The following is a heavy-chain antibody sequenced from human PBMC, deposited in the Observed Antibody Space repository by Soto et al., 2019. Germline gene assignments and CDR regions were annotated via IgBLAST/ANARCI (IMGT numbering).Heavy chain of an antibody. Sequence: SETLSLTCSVSGGSISSSSYFWGWIRQPPGKGLEWIGSIYYSGSTYYNPSLKSRVTVSVDTSKNQFSLKLSSVTAADTAVYYCARHNTVWDYDILTGPTPPWYFDYWGQGTLVTVSS. CDR2: IYYSGST. V-gene: IGHV4-39*01. J-gene: IGHJ4*02. CDR3: ARHNTVWDYDILTGPTPPWYFDY. CDR1: GGSISSSSYF. D-gene: IGHD3-9*01.